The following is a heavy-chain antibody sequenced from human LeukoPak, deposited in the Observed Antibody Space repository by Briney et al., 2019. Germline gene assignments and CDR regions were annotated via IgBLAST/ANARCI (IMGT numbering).Heavy chain of an antibody. J-gene: IGHJ5*02. D-gene: IGHD2/OR15-2a*01. V-gene: IGHV4-59*08. CDR3: ARQAVIIPTGMEGPWFDP. Sequence: PSKTLSLTCTVSGGCISDYSWSWIRQTPRKGYEWIAYINSGVRTNYNPSLKSRVSVSIDTSKNHLSLKLTSVTAADTAIYCCARQAVIIPTGMEGPWFDPWGQGTLVAVSS. CDR1: GGCISDYS. CDR2: INSGVRT.